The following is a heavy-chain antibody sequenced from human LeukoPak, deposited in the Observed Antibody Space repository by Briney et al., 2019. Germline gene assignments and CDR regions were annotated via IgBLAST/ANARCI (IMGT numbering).Heavy chain of an antibody. J-gene: IGHJ6*02. V-gene: IGHV4-61*01. Sequence: LETLSLTCTVSGGSVNSGSYFWSWFRQPPGKRLEWIGYIQNSATTNYNPSLESRVAIFVDSSKDQFSLRVTSVTAADTAVYYCATDYSNFYGMDVWGQGTTVTVSS. CDR1: GGSVNSGSYF. CDR3: ATDYSNFYGMDV. CDR2: IQNSATT. D-gene: IGHD4-11*01.